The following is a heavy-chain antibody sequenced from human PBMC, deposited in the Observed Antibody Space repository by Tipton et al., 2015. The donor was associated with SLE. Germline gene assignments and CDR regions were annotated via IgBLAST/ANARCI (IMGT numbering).Heavy chain of an antibody. CDR1: GFTFSRFD. D-gene: IGHD4/OR15-4a*01. CDR3: ARGTMGRAPGPDDAFDS. J-gene: IGHJ3*02. V-gene: IGHV3-13*01. Sequence: GSLRLSCAASGFTFSRFDMHWVRQSTGKGLEWVSAIGTLADTFYPDSVRGRFIISRENAKKSLYLQMNNLRIGDTAVYYCARGTMGRAPGPDDAFDSWGQGTMVTVSS. CDR2: IGTLADT.